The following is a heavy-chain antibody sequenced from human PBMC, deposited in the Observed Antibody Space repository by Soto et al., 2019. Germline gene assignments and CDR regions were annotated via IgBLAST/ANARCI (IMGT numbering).Heavy chain of an antibody. CDR2: IHNSGSP. J-gene: IGHJ6*02. CDR3: ARSWAAYTSSGDYYYGMDV. Sequence: KPSETLSLTCTVSGASISSGDYYWSWIRQPPGKGLVWIGYIHNSGSPYHNPSLKSRVTLSLDTSKNQFSLKLSSVTAADTAVYYCARSWAAYTSSGDYYYGMDVWGQGTTVTVSS. D-gene: IGHD6-6*01. V-gene: IGHV4-30-4*01. CDR1: GASISSGDYY.